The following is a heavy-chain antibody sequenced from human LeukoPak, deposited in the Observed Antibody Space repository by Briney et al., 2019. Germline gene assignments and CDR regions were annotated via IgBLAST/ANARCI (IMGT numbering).Heavy chain of an antibody. CDR3: ARHRGGLAVAGMDV. CDR2: IYSSGST. Sequence: SETLSLTCTVSGGSISSYYWSWIRQPPGKGLEGIGYIYSSGSTNYNPSLKSRVTISVDTSKNQFSLKLSSVTAADTAVYYCARHRGGLAVAGMDVWGKGTTVTVSS. V-gene: IGHV4-59*08. CDR1: GGSISSYY. D-gene: IGHD6-19*01. J-gene: IGHJ6*03.